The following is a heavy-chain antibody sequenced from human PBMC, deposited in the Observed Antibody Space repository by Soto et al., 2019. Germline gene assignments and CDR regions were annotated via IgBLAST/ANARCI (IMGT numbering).Heavy chain of an antibody. CDR1: GVSISSGDYY. V-gene: IGHV4-30-4*01. D-gene: IGHD2-8*01. CDR2: IYYSGNT. J-gene: IGHJ6*02. Sequence: QVQLQESGPGLVKPSQSVSLTCTVSGVSISSGDYYWSWMRQPPGKGLEWIGYIYYSGNTNYAPSLGSRLTISIDTSRNQFSLHLMSVTAADTAIYYCARYTNFSPYYHGVDVWGQGTTVTVSS. CDR3: ARYTNFSPYYHGVDV.